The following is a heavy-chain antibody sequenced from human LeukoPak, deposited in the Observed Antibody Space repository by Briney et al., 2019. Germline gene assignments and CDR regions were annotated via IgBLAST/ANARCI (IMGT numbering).Heavy chain of an antibody. CDR1: GFTFSTYS. J-gene: IGHJ4*02. CDR3: AGTSTGTTVDY. CDR2: ISSSSSTI. D-gene: IGHD1-7*01. V-gene: IGHV3-48*01. Sequence: PGGSLRLSCAASGFTFSTYSINWVRQAPGKGLEWVSYISSSSSTIYYADSVKGRFTISKDNAKNSLYLRMNSLRAEDTAVYYCAGTSTGTTVDYWGQGTLVTVSS.